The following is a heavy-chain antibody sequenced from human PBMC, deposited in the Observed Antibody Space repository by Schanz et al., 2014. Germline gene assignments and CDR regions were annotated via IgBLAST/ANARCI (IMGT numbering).Heavy chain of an antibody. D-gene: IGHD5-12*01. CDR2: ISPLLGVA. CDR1: GYTFIDYS. Sequence: QVRLVQSGAEVKKPGASVKVSCKASGYTFIDYSLNWVRQAPGQGLEWMGRISPLLGVANYAQKFQGRVTFTADKSPSTAFLEVNSLRSEDTAVYYCARTGYDPSLTPWGQGTLVTVSS. J-gene: IGHJ5*02. V-gene: IGHV1-69*09. CDR3: ARTGYDPSLTP.